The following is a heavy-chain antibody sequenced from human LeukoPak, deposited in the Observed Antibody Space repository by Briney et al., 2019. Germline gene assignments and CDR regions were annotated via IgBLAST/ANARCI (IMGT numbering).Heavy chain of an antibody. D-gene: IGHD3-22*01. CDR2: IYYSGRT. CDR3: ARRRYYDGSGYLE. CDR1: GDSVSRSDSY. V-gene: IGHV4-39*01. Sequence: SETLSLTCSVSGDSVSRSDSYWDWLRQPPGKGLEWIGTIYYSGRTYYSPSLKSRVTMSVDPSNNQFSLNLRSVTAADTAVSYCARRRYYDGSGYLEWGQGTLLSVSS. J-gene: IGHJ1*01.